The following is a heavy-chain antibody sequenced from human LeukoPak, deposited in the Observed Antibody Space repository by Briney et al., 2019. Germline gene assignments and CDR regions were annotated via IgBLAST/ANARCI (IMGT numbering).Heavy chain of an antibody. Sequence: PGGSLRLSCAASGFTFSSYGMHWVRQAPGKGLEWVAVISYDGSNKYYADSVKGRLTISRDNSKNTLYLQMNSLRAEDTAVYYCAKVEYSSLVGLFDYWGQGTLVTVSS. CDR3: AKVEYSSLVGLFDY. CDR2: ISYDGSNK. V-gene: IGHV3-30*18. CDR1: GFTFSSYG. D-gene: IGHD6-6*01. J-gene: IGHJ4*02.